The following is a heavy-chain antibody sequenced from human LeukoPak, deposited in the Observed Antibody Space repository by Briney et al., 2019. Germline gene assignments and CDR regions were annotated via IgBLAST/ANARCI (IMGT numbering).Heavy chain of an antibody. CDR1: GFTVSKNY. J-gene: IGHJ4*02. CDR3: ATIPRGEY. V-gene: IGHV3-66*01. D-gene: IGHD3-16*01. CDR2: IYSGGST. Sequence: GGSLRLPCAASGFTVSKNYLLWVRQAPRKGVEGVSVIYSGGSTYYADSLKGRFTLSKDNSKNPLYLQMTSLGAEDTAVYYCATIPRGEYWGQGTLVTVSS.